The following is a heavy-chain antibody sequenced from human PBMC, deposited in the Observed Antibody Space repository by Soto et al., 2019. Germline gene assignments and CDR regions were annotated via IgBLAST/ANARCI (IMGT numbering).Heavy chain of an antibody. D-gene: IGHD3-22*01. CDR2: IYYSGST. CDR1: GGSISSGDYY. V-gene: IGHV4-30-4*01. CDR3: ARDGDSSGYYKGWFDP. J-gene: IGHJ5*02. Sequence: QVQLQESGPGLVKPSQTLSLTCTVSGGSISSGDYYWSWIRQPPGKGLEWIGYIYYSGSTYYNPSLKSRVTISVDTSKNQFSLKLSSVTAADTAVYYCARDGDSSGYYKGWFDPWGQGTLVTVSS.